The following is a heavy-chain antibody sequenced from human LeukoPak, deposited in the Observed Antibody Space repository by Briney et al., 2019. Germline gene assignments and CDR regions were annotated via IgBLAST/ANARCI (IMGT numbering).Heavy chain of an antibody. Sequence: SQTLSLTCAISGVSVSSNSVTWDCISPSPWRGLVLLITTYYRSTWYNDYAVSVRGRITVNPDTSKNQFSLHLNAVTPEDTAVYYCARRLTQYDCFDPWGQGILVTVSS. CDR3: ARRLTQYDCFDP. J-gene: IGHJ5*02. V-gene: IGHV6-1*01. D-gene: IGHD2-2*01. CDR2: TYYRSTWYN. CDR1: GVSVSSNSVT.